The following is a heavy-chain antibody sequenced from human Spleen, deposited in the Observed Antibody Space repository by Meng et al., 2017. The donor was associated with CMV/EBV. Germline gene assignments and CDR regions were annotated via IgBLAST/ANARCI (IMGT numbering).Heavy chain of an antibody. CDR3: ARDRYYGSGTYYY. D-gene: IGHD3-10*01. J-gene: IGHJ4*02. CDR2: ISSSGSTI. V-gene: IGHV3-11*01. Sequence: ASRFPFSSSYISCIRQAPGQGLEWISYISSSGSTIYYADSVKGRFTVSRDNAKKLLYLQMNSLRAEDTAVYYCARDRYYGSGTYYYWGQGTLVTVSS. CDR1: RFPFSSSY.